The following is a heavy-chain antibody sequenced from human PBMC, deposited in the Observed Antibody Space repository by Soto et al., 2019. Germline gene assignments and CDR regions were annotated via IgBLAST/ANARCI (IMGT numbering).Heavy chain of an antibody. Sequence: EVQLVESGGGLVQPGGSLRLSCAASGLPFSDNWMHWVRQAPGKGLVWVSRISSDGSSTTYADSVKGRFTVSRDNAQKTLYLQMSGLRAEDTAMYYCARDSYSSATHWGQGNLVTVSS. V-gene: IGHV3-74*01. D-gene: IGHD6-19*01. CDR2: ISSDGSST. J-gene: IGHJ4*02. CDR1: GLPFSDNW. CDR3: ARDSYSSATH.